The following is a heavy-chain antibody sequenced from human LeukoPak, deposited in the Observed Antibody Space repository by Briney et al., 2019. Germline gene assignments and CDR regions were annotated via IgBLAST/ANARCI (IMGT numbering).Heavy chain of an antibody. CDR3: AKDALIYYYDSSGSFDY. D-gene: IGHD3-22*01. CDR1: GFTFSSYA. CDR2: ISGSGGST. Sequence: GGSLRLSCAASGFTFSSYAMSWVRQAPGKGLEWVSAISGSGGSTYYADSVKGRFTISRDNSKNTLYLQMNSLRAEDTAVYYCAKDALIYYYDSSGSFDYWGQGTLVTVSS. J-gene: IGHJ4*02. V-gene: IGHV3-23*01.